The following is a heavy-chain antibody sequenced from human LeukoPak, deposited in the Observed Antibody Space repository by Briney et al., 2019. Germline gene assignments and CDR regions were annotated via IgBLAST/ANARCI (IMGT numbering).Heavy chain of an antibody. V-gene: IGHV3-23*01. D-gene: IGHD1-26*01. J-gene: IGHJ5*02. CDR3: ARPSVGDWFDP. CDR1: GFTFSNYW. CDR2: ISGSGGST. Sequence: GGSLRLSCAASGFTFSNYWMTWVRQAPGKGLEWVSAISGSGGSTYYAGSVKGRFTISRDNSKNTLYLQMNSLRAEDTAVYYCARPSVGDWFDPWGQGTLVTVSS.